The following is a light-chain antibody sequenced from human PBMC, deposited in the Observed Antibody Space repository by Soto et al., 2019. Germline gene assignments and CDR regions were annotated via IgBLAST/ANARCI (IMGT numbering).Light chain of an antibody. CDR2: AAS. V-gene: IGKV1-39*01. J-gene: IGKJ4*01. CDR1: QSISSY. Sequence: DIQMTQSPSSLSASVGDRVTITCRASQSISSYLNWYQQKPGKAPNLLIYAASTLQSGVPSRFSGSGSGTDFTLTISSLQPEDFATYFCQQLNGYFFTFGGGTKVEIK. CDR3: QQLNGYFFT.